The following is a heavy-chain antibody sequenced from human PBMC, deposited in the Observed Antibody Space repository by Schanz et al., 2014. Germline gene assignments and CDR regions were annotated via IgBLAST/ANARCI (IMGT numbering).Heavy chain of an antibody. CDR1: GFTVSKNY. V-gene: IGHV3-66*01. J-gene: IGHJ4*02. CDR2: ITRQGTT. D-gene: IGHD6-19*01. Sequence: EVQLVESGGGLVQPGGSLRLSCAASGFTVSKNYMNWVRQAPGRGLEWVSGITRQGTTYYGDFVRGRFSISRDLSSNTLYLQMNSLRADDSAIYYCAKDHPSSGWPAFDVWGQGTQVTVSS. CDR3: AKDHPSSGWPAFDV.